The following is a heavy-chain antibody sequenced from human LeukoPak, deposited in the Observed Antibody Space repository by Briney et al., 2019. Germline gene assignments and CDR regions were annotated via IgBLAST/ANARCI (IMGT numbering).Heavy chain of an antibody. CDR3: ARHPYYYGSGSDPFDY. J-gene: IGHJ4*02. CDR2: IYYSGST. D-gene: IGHD3-10*01. CDR1: GGSISSYY. Sequence: PSETLSLTCTVSGGSISSYYWSWIRQPPGKGPEWIGYIYYSGSTNYNPSLKSRVTISVDTSKNQFSLKLSSVTAADTAVYYCARHPYYYGSGSDPFDYWGQGTLVTVSS. V-gene: IGHV4-59*01.